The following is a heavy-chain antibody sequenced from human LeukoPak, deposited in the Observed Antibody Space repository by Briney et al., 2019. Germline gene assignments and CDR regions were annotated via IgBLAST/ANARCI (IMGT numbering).Heavy chain of an antibody. CDR2: IYYSGST. CDR3: ASYSGSCGDFDY. Sequence: SETLSLTCAVYGGSFSGYYWRWIRQPPGKGLEWIGYIYYSGSTNYNPSLKSRVTISVDTSKNQFSLKLSSVTAADTAVYYCASYSGSCGDFDYWGQGTLVTVSS. J-gene: IGHJ4*02. CDR1: GGSFSGYY. D-gene: IGHD1-26*01. V-gene: IGHV4-59*08.